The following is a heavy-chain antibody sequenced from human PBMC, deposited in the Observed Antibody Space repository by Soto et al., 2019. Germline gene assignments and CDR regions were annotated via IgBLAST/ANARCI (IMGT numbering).Heavy chain of an antibody. D-gene: IGHD2-15*01. CDR2: IIPIFTRT. J-gene: IGHJ4*02. CDR1: GGTFSTSS. Sequence: SVKVSCKASGGTFSTSSFVWVRQGPGQGLEWMGGIIPIFTRTNFAQKFQGRVTFSADESTRTTYMELRSLTSEDTAIYYCARDVVRSTAGDSWGQGALVTVSS. V-gene: IGHV1-69*13. CDR3: ARDVVRSTAGDS.